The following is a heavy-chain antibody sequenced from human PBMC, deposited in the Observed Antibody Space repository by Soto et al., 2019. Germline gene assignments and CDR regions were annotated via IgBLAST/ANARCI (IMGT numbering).Heavy chain of an antibody. V-gene: IGHV4-31*03. J-gene: IGHJ6*02. CDR1: GGSISSGGYY. Sequence: NPSETLSLTCTVSGGSISSGGYYWSWIRQHPGKGLEWIGYIYYSGSTYYNPSLKSRVTISVDTSKNQFSLKLSSVTAADTAVYYCARGGTATPYGMDVWGQGTTVTVSS. D-gene: IGHD5-18*01. CDR3: ARGGTATPYGMDV. CDR2: IYYSGST.